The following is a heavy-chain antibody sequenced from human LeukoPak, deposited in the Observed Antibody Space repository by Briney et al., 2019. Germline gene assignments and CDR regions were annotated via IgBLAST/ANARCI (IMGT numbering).Heavy chain of an antibody. V-gene: IGHV3-64*01. J-gene: IGHJ4*02. D-gene: IGHD6-19*01. CDR3: ARGGADHNGWYEVHDY. CDR2: ISSNGRST. Sequence: GGSLRLSCAASGFTFSNYAMHWVRQAPGKGLEFVSAISSNGRSTYYANSVKGRFTISKDNSKNTLYLQMGSLRAEDMAVYYCARGGADHNGWYEVHDYWGQGTLVTVSS. CDR1: GFTFSNYA.